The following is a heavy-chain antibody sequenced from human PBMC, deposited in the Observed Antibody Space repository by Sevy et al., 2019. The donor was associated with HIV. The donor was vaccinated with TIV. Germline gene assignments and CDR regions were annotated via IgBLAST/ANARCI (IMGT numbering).Heavy chain of an antibody. V-gene: IGHV1-69*13. Sequence: ASVKVSCKASGGTFSSYAISWVRQAPGQGLEWMGGIIPIFGTANYEQKFQGRVTITADESTITAYMELSSLRSEDTAVYYCAREGQGIAARHGMDVWGQGTTVTVSS. D-gene: IGHD6-6*01. CDR1: GGTFSSYA. J-gene: IGHJ6*02. CDR2: IIPIFGTA. CDR3: AREGQGIAARHGMDV.